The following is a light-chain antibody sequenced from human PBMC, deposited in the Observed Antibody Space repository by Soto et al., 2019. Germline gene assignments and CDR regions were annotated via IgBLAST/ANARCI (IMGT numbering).Light chain of an antibody. CDR2: DVS. V-gene: IGLV2-11*01. CDR3: CSYAGIYTSGV. J-gene: IGLJ1*01. Sequence: QSALTQPRSVSGSPGQSVTISCTGTSSDVGGYNYVSWYQQHPGKAPKLMIYDVSKRPSGVPDRFSGSKSGNTASLTISGLQAEDEADYYCCSYAGIYTSGVFGTGTKVTVL. CDR1: SSDVGGYNY.